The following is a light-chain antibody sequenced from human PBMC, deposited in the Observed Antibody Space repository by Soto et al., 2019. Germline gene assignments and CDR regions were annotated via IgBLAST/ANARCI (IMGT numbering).Light chain of an antibody. J-gene: IGKJ4*01. CDR1: QNVYNN. CDR3: QQCRNWPLT. Sequence: EIVMTQSPATLSVSPGEGATLSCKASQNVYNNLAWYQQGPGQPPRLLIYDASTRATGISARFSRRGYGTEFTLTICSLLSEDFAVYFCQQCRNWPLTFGGGTKVDIK. V-gene: IGKV3-15*01. CDR2: DAS.